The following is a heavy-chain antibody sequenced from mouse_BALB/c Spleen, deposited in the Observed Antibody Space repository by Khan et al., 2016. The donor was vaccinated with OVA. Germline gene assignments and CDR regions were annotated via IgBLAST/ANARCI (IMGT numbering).Heavy chain of an antibody. D-gene: IGHD3-3*01. CDR2: IYPSVSYT. CDR1: GYMFTNYW. V-gene: IGHV1-69*02. CDR3: TNGDPSWFAY. J-gene: IGHJ3*01. Sequence: VQLRQSGAELVRPGASMKLSCKASGYMFTNYWTNWVKQRLGQGLEWIGKIYPSVSYTNYNQKFKDKAKLTVDKTSNTAYIHLSSPTSEYSAVYYCTNGDPSWFAYWGQGTLVTVSA.